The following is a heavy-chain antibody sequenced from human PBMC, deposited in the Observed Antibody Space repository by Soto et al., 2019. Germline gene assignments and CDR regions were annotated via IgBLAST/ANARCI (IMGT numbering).Heavy chain of an antibody. V-gene: IGHV3-23*01. CDR2: ISGSGGST. Sequence: GGSLRLSCAASGFTFSSYAMSWVRQAPGKGLEWVSAISGSGGSTYYADSVKGRFTISRDNSKNTLYLQMNSLRAEDTAVYYCAKELFVVVVVASTGLSFDIWGQGTMVTVSS. J-gene: IGHJ3*02. CDR3: AKELFVVVVVASTGLSFDI. D-gene: IGHD2-15*01. CDR1: GFTFSSYA.